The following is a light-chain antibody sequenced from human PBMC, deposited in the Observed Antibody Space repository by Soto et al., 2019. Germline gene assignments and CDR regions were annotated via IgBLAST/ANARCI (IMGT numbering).Light chain of an antibody. J-gene: IGKJ4*01. CDR3: QQRYSTPLT. CDR2: AAS. V-gene: IGKV1-39*01. CDR1: QSISSY. Sequence: DIQMTQSPSSLSASVGDRVTITCRASQSISSYLNWYQQKPGKAPKLLIYAASSLQSGVPSRFSGRRYGTDFYLTISSLQTEDFATYYCQQRYSTPLTFSEGTKVESK.